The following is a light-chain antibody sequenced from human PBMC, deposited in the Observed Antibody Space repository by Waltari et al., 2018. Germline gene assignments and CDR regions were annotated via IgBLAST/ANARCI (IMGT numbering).Light chain of an antibody. Sequence: DIQMTQSPFPLSASVGDRVTITCRASQGIDNSLAWYQQKPGKAPKLLLYAPSTLESGVPSRFSGSGAGTEYTLTISGLQAEDFATYFCQQYYSTLITFGQGTRLEIK. J-gene: IGKJ5*01. V-gene: IGKV1-NL1*01. CDR1: QGIDNS. CDR2: APS. CDR3: QQYYSTLIT.